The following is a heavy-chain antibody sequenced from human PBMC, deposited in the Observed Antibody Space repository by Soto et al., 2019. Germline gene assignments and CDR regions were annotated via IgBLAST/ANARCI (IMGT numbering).Heavy chain of an antibody. D-gene: IGHD3-3*01. CDR2: INDSERT. CDR3: AREAATPIDFWSGYSRWLDP. Sequence: SETLSLTCGVSGGSFSGYYWSWIRQPPGKGLEWIGEINDSERTSYDPSLKSRLSISVDTSKTQFSLKLSSVTAADTAVYYCAREAATPIDFWSGYSRWLDPWGQGTLVTGSS. CDR1: GGSFSGYY. J-gene: IGHJ5*02. V-gene: IGHV4-34*01.